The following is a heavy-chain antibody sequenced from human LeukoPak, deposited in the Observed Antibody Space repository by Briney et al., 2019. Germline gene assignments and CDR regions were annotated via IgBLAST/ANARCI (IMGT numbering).Heavy chain of an antibody. D-gene: IGHD6-13*01. J-gene: IGHJ4*02. CDR1: GYSFTSYW. V-gene: IGHV5-51*01. Sequence: GESLKISCKGSGYSFTSYWIGWVRQMPGKGLEWMGIIYPGDSDTRYSPSFQGQVTISADKFISTAYPQWSSLKASDTAMYYCARLVFAAATISPFDYWGQGTLVTVSS. CDR3: ARLVFAAATISPFDY. CDR2: IYPGDSDT.